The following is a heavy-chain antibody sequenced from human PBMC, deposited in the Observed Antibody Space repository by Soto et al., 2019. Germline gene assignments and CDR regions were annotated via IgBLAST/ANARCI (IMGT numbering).Heavy chain of an antibody. D-gene: IGHD4-17*01. CDR3: ATRYGGTLDY. V-gene: IGHV4-59*08. CDR1: GGSISSYY. Sequence: QVQLQESGPGLVKPSETLSLTCTVSGGSISSYYWSWIRQPPGKGLEWIGYIYYSGSTNYNPSLKSRVTISVDTSKNQFSLKLSSVTAADTAVYYCATRYGGTLDYWGQGTLVTVPS. J-gene: IGHJ4*02. CDR2: IYYSGST.